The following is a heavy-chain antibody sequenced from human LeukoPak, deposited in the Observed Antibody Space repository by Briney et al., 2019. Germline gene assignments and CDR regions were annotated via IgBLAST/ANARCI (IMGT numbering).Heavy chain of an antibody. CDR2: IYYTGST. CDR3: ARDIVGTYGMDV. J-gene: IGHJ6*02. CDR1: GGSLNSNY. V-gene: IGHV4-59*01. Sequence: SETLSLTCTVSGGSLNSNYWNWIRQPPGKGLEWFGHIYYTGSTNYSPSLNSRVTISLDTSKNQFSLEMRSLTAADTAVYYCARDIVGTYGMDVWGQGTSVTVSS. D-gene: IGHD2-15*01.